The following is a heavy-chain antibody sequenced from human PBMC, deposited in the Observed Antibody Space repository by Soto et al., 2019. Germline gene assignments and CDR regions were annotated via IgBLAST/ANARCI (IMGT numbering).Heavy chain of an antibody. CDR3: ASPWGARDGFHGFDP. V-gene: IGHV3-30*03. J-gene: IGHJ5*02. CDR2: ISYDGSNK. D-gene: IGHD3-16*01. Sequence: LRLSCAASGFTFSSYGMHWVRQAPGKGLEWVAVISYDGSNKYYADSVKGRFTISRDNSKNTLYLQMNSLRAEDTAVYYCASPWGARDGFHGFDPWGQGTLVTVSS. CDR1: GFTFSSYG.